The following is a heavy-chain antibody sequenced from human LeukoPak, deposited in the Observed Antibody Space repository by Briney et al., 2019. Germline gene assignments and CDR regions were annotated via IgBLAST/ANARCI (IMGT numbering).Heavy chain of an antibody. CDR3: ARLGYCSGGSCYTEAFDI. Sequence: PSETLSLTCTVSGGSISSSSYYWGGIRQPPGKGLEWIGSIYYSASTYYNPSLKSRVTISIDTSKNQFSLKLSSVTAADTAVYYCARLGYCSGGSCYTEAFDIWGQGTMVTVSS. CDR1: GGSISSSSYY. J-gene: IGHJ3*02. D-gene: IGHD2-15*01. V-gene: IGHV4-39*01. CDR2: IYYSAST.